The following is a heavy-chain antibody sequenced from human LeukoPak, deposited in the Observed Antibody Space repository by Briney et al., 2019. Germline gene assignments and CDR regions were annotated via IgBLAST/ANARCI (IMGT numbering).Heavy chain of an antibody. Sequence: PGRSLRLSCAASGFTFSSYAMHWVRQAPGKGLEWVAVISYDGSNKYYADSVKGRFTISRDNSKNTLYLQMNSLRAEDTAVYYCARGSRISMDVWGKGTTVTVSS. V-gene: IGHV3-30-3*01. CDR3: ARGSRISMDV. J-gene: IGHJ6*03. CDR2: ISYDGSNK. D-gene: IGHD3-3*02. CDR1: GFTFSSYA.